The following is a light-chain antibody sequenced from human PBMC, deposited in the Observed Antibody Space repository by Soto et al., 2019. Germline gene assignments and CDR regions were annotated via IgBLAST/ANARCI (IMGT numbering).Light chain of an antibody. CDR1: GSDIGNYNL. CDR3: CSYAGSSLWM. Sequence: QSALTQPAAVSGSLGQSITISCSGSGSDIGNYNLVSWYQQQPGKVPRLIIYEVNKGPSGVSNRFSGSKSGNTASLTISDLQPDDECLYYCCSYAGSSLWMFGGGTTLTVL. V-gene: IGLV2-23*02. CDR2: EVN. J-gene: IGLJ3*02.